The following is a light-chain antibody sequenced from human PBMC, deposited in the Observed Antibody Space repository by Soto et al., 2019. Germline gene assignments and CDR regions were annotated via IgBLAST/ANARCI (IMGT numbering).Light chain of an antibody. V-gene: IGLV3-21*04. J-gene: IGLJ3*02. CDR2: YDS. Sequence: SYELTQPPSVSVAPGKTATITCGGNNIGSKSVHWYQQKPGQAPVLVIYYDSDRPSGIPERFSGSNSGNTATLTISRVEAGDEADYYCQVWDSSSDHPFGGGTKLTVL. CDR3: QVWDSSSDHP. CDR1: NIGSKS.